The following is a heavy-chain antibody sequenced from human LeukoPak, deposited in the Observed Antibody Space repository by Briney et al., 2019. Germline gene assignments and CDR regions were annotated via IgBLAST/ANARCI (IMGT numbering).Heavy chain of an antibody. CDR2: ISAYNGNT. Sequence: GASVKVSCKASGYTFTCYGISWVRQAPGQGLEWMGWISAYNGNTNYAQKLQGRVTMTTDTSTSTAYMELRSLRSDDTAVYYCARNPPIPRQYYFDYWGQGTLVTVSS. D-gene: IGHD4-11*01. V-gene: IGHV1-18*01. J-gene: IGHJ4*02. CDR1: GYTFTCYG. CDR3: ARNPPIPRQYYFDY.